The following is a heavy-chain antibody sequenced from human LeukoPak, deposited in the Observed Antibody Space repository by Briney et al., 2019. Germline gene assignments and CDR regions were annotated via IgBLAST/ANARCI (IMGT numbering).Heavy chain of an antibody. CDR1: GGSFSGYY. CDR2: INHSGST. Sequence: SETLSLTCAVYGGSFSGYYWSWIRQPPGKGLEWIGEINHSGSTNYNPSPKSRVTISVDTSKNQFSLKLSSVTAADTAVYYCARGLRTPTATNPSYFDYWGQGTLVTVSS. J-gene: IGHJ4*02. CDR3: ARGLRTPTATNPSYFDY. V-gene: IGHV4-34*01. D-gene: IGHD4-17*01.